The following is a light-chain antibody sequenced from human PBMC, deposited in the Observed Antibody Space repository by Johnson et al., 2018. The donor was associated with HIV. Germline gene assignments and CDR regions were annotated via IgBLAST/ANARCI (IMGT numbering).Light chain of an antibody. Sequence: QSVLTQPPSVSAAPGQKVTISCSGSSSNIGNNYVSWYQQLPGTAPKLLIYDNNKRPSGIPDRFFGSKSGTSATLDITGLQTGDEADYYCGTWDSGLGAVYVFGPGTKVTVL. CDR1: SSNIGNNY. CDR2: DNN. CDR3: GTWDSGLGAVYV. V-gene: IGLV1-51*01. J-gene: IGLJ1*01.